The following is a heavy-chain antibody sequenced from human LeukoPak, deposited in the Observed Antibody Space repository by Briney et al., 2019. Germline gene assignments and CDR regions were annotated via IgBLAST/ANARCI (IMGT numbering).Heavy chain of an antibody. J-gene: IGHJ4*02. CDR3: ARGYTCGY. CDR2: VDLDGGGK. V-gene: IGHV3-7*04. D-gene: IGHD5-18*01. CDR1: GFAFSSYW. Sequence: GGSLRLSCVASGFAFSSYWMAWVRQAPGRGLAWVASVDLDGGGKYSVDSVKGRFTISRDNAKNSLYLQMNSLRAEDTAVYYCARGYTCGYWGQGTLVIVSS.